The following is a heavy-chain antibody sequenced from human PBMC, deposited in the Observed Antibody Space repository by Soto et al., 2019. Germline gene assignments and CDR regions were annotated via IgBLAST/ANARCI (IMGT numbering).Heavy chain of an antibody. CDR1: GGTFTTYT. D-gene: IGHD1-26*01. CDR3: AIPTNPNIDPGRDFFEF. J-gene: IGHJ4*02. CDR2: ILPVLGVA. Sequence: QVHLVQSGAEVKKPGSSVKVSCKISGGTFTTYTITWLRQAPGQGLEWMGRILPVLGVANHAPRFRGRITITADKSTSTAYMELSSLRSDDTAVFYCAIPTNPNIDPGRDFFEFWGQGTLVTVSS. V-gene: IGHV1-69*02.